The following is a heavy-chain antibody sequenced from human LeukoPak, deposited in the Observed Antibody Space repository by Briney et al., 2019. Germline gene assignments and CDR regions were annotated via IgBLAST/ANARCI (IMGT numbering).Heavy chain of an antibody. Sequence: GGSLRLSCAASGFTFSSYSMNWVRQAPGKRLEWVSSISSSSSYIYYADSVKGRFTISRDNSKNTLYLQMNSLRAEDTAVYYCARDGSGSPDYWGQGTLVTVSS. V-gene: IGHV3-21*01. CDR2: ISSSSSYI. D-gene: IGHD3-10*01. J-gene: IGHJ4*02. CDR3: ARDGSGSPDY. CDR1: GFTFSSYS.